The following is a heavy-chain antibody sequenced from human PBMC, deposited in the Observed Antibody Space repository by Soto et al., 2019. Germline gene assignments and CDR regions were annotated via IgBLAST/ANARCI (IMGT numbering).Heavy chain of an antibody. D-gene: IGHD6-13*01. J-gene: IGHJ5*02. CDR2: ISGSGGST. V-gene: IGHV3-23*01. Sequence: EVQLLESGGGLVQPGGSLRLSCAASGFTFSSYAMSWVHQAPGKGLEWVSAISGSGGSTYYADSVKGRFTISRDNSKNTLYLQMNSLRAEDTAVYYCAKDRWSYSSSWQKLGDWFDPWGQGTLVTVSS. CDR3: AKDRWSYSSSWQKLGDWFDP. CDR1: GFTFSSYA.